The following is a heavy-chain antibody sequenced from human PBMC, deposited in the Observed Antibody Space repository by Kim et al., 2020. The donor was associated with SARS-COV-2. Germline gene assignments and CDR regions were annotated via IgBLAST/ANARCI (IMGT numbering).Heavy chain of an antibody. Sequence: SETLSLTCSVSGDSIDDFYWNWIRQSPGRGLEWIGHIYITGTTVYNPSLNGRVTISLDTSKNLFSLRLTSVTASDTAVYYCARLQMRSLYWRGMNWFDPWGQGTLVTVSS. J-gene: IGHJ5*02. CDR2: IYITGTT. D-gene: IGHD3-9*01. V-gene: IGHV4-59*08. CDR3: ARLQMRSLYWRGMNWFDP. CDR1: GDSIDDFY.